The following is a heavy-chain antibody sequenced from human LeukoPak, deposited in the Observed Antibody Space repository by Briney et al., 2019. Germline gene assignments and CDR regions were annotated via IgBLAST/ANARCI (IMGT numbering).Heavy chain of an antibody. CDR3: ARDAPLSIAAAGTFHYYGMDV. V-gene: IGHV4-59*01. Sequence: SETLSLTCTVSGGSISSYYWSWIWQPPGKGLEWIGCIYYSGSTNYNPSLKSRVTISVDTSKNQFSLKLSSVTAADTAVYYCARDAPLSIAAAGTFHYYGMDVWGQGTTVTVSS. CDR2: IYYSGST. CDR1: GGSISSYY. D-gene: IGHD6-13*01. J-gene: IGHJ6*02.